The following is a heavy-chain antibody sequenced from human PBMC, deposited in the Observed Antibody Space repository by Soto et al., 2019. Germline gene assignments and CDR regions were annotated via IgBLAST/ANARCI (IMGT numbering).Heavy chain of an antibody. CDR3: ARRYSSSFDY. CDR1: GGSISSYY. D-gene: IGHD6-13*01. Sequence: SETLSLTCSVSGGSISSYYWSWIRQSPGKGLEWIGYIYSSGSTNYNPSLKSRVTISVDTSKNQFSLKLSSVTAADTAVYYCARRYSSSFDYWGQGTLVTVSS. J-gene: IGHJ4*02. V-gene: IGHV4-59*08. CDR2: IYSSGST.